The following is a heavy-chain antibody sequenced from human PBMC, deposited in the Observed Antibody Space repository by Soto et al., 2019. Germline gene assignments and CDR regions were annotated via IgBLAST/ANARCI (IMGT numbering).Heavy chain of an antibody. J-gene: IGHJ4*02. Sequence: SVKVSCKASGGTFSSYAISWVRQAPGQGLEWMGGIIPIFGTANYAQKFQGRVTITADESTSTAYMELSSLRSEDTAVYYCARDKRDYYDSSGSSIDYWGQGTLVTVSS. CDR1: GGTFSSYA. D-gene: IGHD3-22*01. V-gene: IGHV1-69*13. CDR3: ARDKRDYYDSSGSSIDY. CDR2: IIPIFGTA.